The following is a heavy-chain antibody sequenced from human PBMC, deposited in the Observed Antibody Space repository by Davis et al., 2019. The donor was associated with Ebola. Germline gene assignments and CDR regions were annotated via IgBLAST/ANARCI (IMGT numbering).Heavy chain of an antibody. J-gene: IGHJ4*02. V-gene: IGHV3-49*03. Sequence: PAGSLTLSCTVSGFTISDYAMSWIRQAPGTGLEWAGFISSKASGGTTEYAASVKGRFTISRDDSKSIAYLQMNSLKTEDTAVYYCTRVTLRSWGDYAIDYWGQGTLVTVSS. CDR3: TRVTLRSWGDYAIDY. CDR1: GFTISDYA. D-gene: IGHD4-17*01. CDR2: ISSKASGGTT.